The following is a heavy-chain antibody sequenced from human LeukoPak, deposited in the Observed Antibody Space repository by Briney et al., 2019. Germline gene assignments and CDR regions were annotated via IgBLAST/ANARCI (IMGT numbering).Heavy chain of an antibody. Sequence: GASVKVSCKASGYTLTGYYMHWVRQAPGQGLEWMGWINPNSGGTNYAQKFQGRVTMTRDTSISTAYMELSRLRSDDTAVYYCARGHYDSIPVFIFDYWGQGTLVTVSS. CDR2: INPNSGGT. CDR3: ARGHYDSIPVFIFDY. J-gene: IGHJ4*02. V-gene: IGHV1-2*02. D-gene: IGHD3-22*01. CDR1: GYTLTGYY.